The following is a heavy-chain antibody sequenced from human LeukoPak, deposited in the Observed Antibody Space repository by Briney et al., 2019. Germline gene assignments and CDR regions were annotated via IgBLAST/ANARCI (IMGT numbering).Heavy chain of an antibody. V-gene: IGHV3-66*02. Sequence: GGSLRLSCAVSGFPVNSKYMNWLRQAPGKGLEWVSILYSSGTTYYADSVKGRFTISRDNSKNTLYLQMNSVRAEDTAVYYCAANYDFWSGYPPDWGQGTLVTVSS. D-gene: IGHD3-3*01. CDR1: GFPVNSKY. J-gene: IGHJ4*02. CDR3: AANYDFWSGYPPD. CDR2: LYSSGTT.